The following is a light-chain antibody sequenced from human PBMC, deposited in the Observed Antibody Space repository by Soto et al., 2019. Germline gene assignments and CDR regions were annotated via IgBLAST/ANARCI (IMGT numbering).Light chain of an antibody. Sequence: QSALTQPASVSGSPGQSITISCTGTSSDVGGYNYVSWYQHHPGKAPKLMIYDVSNRPSGVSNRFSGAKPGNTASLTISGLQPEDEADYYCSSYTTSNTRQIVFGTGTKVPV. CDR2: DVS. CDR3: SSYTTSNTRQIV. J-gene: IGLJ1*01. V-gene: IGLV2-14*03. CDR1: SSDVGGYNY.